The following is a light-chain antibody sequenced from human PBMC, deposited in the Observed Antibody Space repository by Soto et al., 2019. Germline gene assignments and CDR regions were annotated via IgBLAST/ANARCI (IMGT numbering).Light chain of an antibody. V-gene: IGKV3-20*01. CDR1: QSVSSSY. CDR3: QQYGSSPFT. Sequence: ESVLTQSPGTLSMPPGERATLSCRASQSVSSSYSAWYQQKPGQAPRLLIYGASSRATGIPDRFSGSGSGIDFTLTISRLEPEDFAVYYCQQYGSSPFTFGPGTKVDIK. J-gene: IGKJ3*01. CDR2: GAS.